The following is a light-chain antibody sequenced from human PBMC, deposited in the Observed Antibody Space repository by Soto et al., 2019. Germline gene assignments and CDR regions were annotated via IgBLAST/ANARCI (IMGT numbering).Light chain of an antibody. CDR1: SSDVGGYNY. CDR3: SSYAGDYTLYV. V-gene: IGLV2-8*01. Sequence: QSALTQPPSASGSPGQSVTISGTGTSSDVGGYNYVSWYQHHPGKSPKLLIYEVIKRPSGVPDRFAGSKSANTSSLTVSGLQAVDDADYVCSSYAGDYTLYVFGTGTQLTVL. J-gene: IGLJ1*01. CDR2: EVI.